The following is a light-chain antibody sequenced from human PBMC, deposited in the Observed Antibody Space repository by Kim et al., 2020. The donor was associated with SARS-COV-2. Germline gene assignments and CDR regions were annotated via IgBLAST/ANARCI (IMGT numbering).Light chain of an antibody. CDR1: SSDIGDNF. CDR3: ATWDDSLSGPV. V-gene: IGLV1-47*01. J-gene: IGLJ3*02. Sequence: ELTQPPSASGTPGQRVTISCSGSSSDIGDNFVYWYHQLPGTAPKLLIYRNNQRPSGVPDRFSGSKSGTSASLAISGLRSDDEADYFCATWDDSLSGPVFGGGTQLTVL. CDR2: RNN.